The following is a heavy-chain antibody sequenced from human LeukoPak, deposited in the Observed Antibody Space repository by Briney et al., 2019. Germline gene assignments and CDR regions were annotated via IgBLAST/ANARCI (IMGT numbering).Heavy chain of an antibody. J-gene: IGHJ6*03. CDR2: MNPNSGNT. D-gene: IGHD2-2*01. V-gene: IGHV1-8*01. CDR3: ARTRRRYCSSTSCSIWSYYYYMDV. CDR1: GYTFTSYD. Sequence: ASVKVSCKASGYTFTSYDINWVRQATGQGLEWMGWMNPNSGNTGYAQKFQGRVTMTRNTSISTAYMELSSLRSEDTAVYYCARTRRRYCSSTSCSIWSYYYYMDVWGKGTTVTVSS.